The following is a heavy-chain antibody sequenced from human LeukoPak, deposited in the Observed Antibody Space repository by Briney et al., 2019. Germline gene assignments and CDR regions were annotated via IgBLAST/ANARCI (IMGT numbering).Heavy chain of an antibody. CDR2: ISGSGGTST. V-gene: IGHV3-23*01. Sequence: PGESLRLSCGASGFAFYYYAMIWVRQAPGRGLEWVSGISGSGGTSTYYADSVQGRFTISRDNSKNMLYLQMNSLRAEDTAVYYCTTHRDGHNPFDYWGQGTLVTVSS. D-gene: IGHD5-24*01. CDR1: GFAFYYYA. J-gene: IGHJ4*02. CDR3: TTHRDGHNPFDY.